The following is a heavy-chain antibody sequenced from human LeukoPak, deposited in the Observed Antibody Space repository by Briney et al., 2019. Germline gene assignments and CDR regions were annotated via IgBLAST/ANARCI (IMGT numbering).Heavy chain of an antibody. J-gene: IGHJ4*02. CDR1: GFTFSSYA. D-gene: IGHD3-22*01. CDR3: ARDPNQYDSSGYGGFDY. CDR2: ISGSGGST. V-gene: IGHV3-23*01. Sequence: PGGSLRLSCAASGFTFSSYAMSWVRQAPGKGLEWVSAISGSGGSTYYADSVKGRFTISRDNSKNTLYLQMNSLRAEDTAVYYCARDPNQYDSSGYGGFDYWGQGTLVTVSS.